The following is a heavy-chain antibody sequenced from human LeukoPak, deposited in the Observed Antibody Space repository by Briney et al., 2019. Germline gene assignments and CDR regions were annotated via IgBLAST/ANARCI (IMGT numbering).Heavy chain of an antibody. CDR2: ISSSGSTI. CDR3: ARDTLGDYYDSSGYYYVY. J-gene: IGHJ4*02. Sequence: GGSLRLSCAASGFTFSDYYMSWIRQAPGKGLEWVSYISSSGSTIYYADSVKGRFTISRDNAKNSLYLQMNSLRAEDTAVYYCARDTLGDYYDSSGYYYVYWGQGTLVTVSS. V-gene: IGHV3-11*04. D-gene: IGHD3-22*01. CDR1: GFTFSDYY.